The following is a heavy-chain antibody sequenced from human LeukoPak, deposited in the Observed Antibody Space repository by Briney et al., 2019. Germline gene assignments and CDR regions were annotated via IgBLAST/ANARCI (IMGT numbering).Heavy chain of an antibody. CDR2: IYYTGSP. V-gene: IGHV4-59*01. D-gene: IGHD1-7*01. CDR1: GGSISNSY. J-gene: IGHJ4*02. Sequence: PSETLSLTCTVSGGSISNSYWSWIRQPPGKGLEWIGYIYYTGSPNYNPSLKSRVTMSVDTSKNQFSLKLSSVNAADTAVYYCARMGFNWNYVIDYWGQGTLVTVSS. CDR3: ARMGFNWNYVIDY.